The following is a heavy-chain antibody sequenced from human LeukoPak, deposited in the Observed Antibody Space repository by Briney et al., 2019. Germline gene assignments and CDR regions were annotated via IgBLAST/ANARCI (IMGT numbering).Heavy chain of an antibody. J-gene: IGHJ3*02. D-gene: IGHD6-19*01. CDR1: GFAFSYYI. V-gene: IGHV3-21*01. Sequence: GGSLRLSCAASGFAFSYYIMSWVRQAPGKGLEWVSSISSSSSYIYYADSVKGRFTISRDNAKKSVYPQMYSLRVEDTAVYYCARGGQQWPPDTFNIGGQGTMVTVS. CDR2: ISSSSSYI. CDR3: ARGGQQWPPDTFNI.